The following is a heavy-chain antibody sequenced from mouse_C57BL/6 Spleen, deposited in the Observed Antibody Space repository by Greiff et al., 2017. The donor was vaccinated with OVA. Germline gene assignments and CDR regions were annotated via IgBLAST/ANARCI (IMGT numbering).Heavy chain of an antibody. V-gene: IGHV1-64*01. CDR1: GYTFTSYW. Sequence: QVQLQQSGAELVKPGASVKLSCKASGYTFTSYWMHWVKQRPGQGLEWIGMIHPNSGSTNYNEKFKSKATLTVDKSSSTAYMQLSSLTSEDSAVYYCASPAYYNAMDYWGQGTSVTVSS. D-gene: IGHD2-12*01. J-gene: IGHJ4*01. CDR2: IHPNSGST. CDR3: ASPAYYNAMDY.